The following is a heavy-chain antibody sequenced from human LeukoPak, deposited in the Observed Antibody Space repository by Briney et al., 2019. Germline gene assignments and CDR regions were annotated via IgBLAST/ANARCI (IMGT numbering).Heavy chain of an antibody. V-gene: IGHV3-23*01. CDR1: GFTFNSYA. J-gene: IGHJ4*02. CDR3: AKERSEVVVAATNY. Sequence: GGSLRLSCAASGFTFNSYAMTWVRQAPGKGLEWVSSITGGGDTTYYADSVRGRFTISGDNSKNTLSLQINSLRAEDTAVYYCAKERSEVVVAATNYWGQGTLVTVSS. CDR2: ITGGGDTT. D-gene: IGHD2-15*01.